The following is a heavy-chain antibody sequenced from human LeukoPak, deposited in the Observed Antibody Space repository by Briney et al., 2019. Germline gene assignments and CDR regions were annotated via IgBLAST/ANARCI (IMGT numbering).Heavy chain of an antibody. J-gene: IGHJ3*02. Sequence: SETLSLTCAVYGGSFSGYYWSWIRQPPGKGLEWIGEINHSGSTNYNPSLKSRVTISVDTSKNQFSLKLSSVTAADTAVYYCARGAPGRVVVPAATQGVAFDIWGQGTMVTVSS. CDR1: GGSFSGYY. D-gene: IGHD2-2*01. V-gene: IGHV4-34*01. CDR2: INHSGST. CDR3: ARGAPGRVVVPAATQGVAFDI.